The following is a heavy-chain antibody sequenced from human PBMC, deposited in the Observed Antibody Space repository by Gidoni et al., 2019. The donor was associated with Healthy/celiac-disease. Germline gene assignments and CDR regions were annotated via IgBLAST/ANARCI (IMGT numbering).Heavy chain of an antibody. V-gene: IGHV4-61*01. CDR3: ARSGRLTGAFDI. CDR1: GGSVSRGSYY. CDR2: IYYSGST. Sequence: QVQLQESGPGLVKPSETLSLTCTVSGGSVSRGSYYWSWIRQPPGKGLEWIGYIYYSGSTNYNPSLKSRVTISVDTSKNQFSLKLSSVTAADTAVYYCARSGRLTGAFDIWGQGTMVTVSS. D-gene: IGHD7-27*01. J-gene: IGHJ3*02.